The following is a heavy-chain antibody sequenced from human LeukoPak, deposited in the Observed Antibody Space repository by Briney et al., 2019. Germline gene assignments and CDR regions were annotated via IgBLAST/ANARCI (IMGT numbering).Heavy chain of an antibody. V-gene: IGHV4-59*01. CDR3: AAAPSYDSSGYYFDY. Sequence: ASETLSLTCTVSGGSISSYYWSWIRQPPGKGLEWIGYIYYSGSTNYNPSLKSRVTISVDTSKNQFSLKLSSVTAADTAVYYCAAAPSYDSSGYYFDYWGQGTLVTVSS. J-gene: IGHJ4*02. CDR2: IYYSGST. CDR1: GGSISSYY. D-gene: IGHD3-22*01.